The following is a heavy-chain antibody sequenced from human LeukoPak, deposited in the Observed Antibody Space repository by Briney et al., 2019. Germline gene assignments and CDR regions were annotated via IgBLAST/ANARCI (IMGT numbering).Heavy chain of an antibody. Sequence: PGGSLRLSCAASGFTFSSYGMHWVRQAPGKGLEWVAVIWYDGSNKYYADSVKGRFTISRDNSKNTLYLQMNSLRAEDTAVYYWAKAPRGGGSMVVTSFDYWGQGTLVAVSS. CDR3: AKAPRGGGSMVVTSFDY. CDR1: GFTFSSYG. V-gene: IGHV3-33*06. D-gene: IGHD4/OR15-4a*01. J-gene: IGHJ4*02. CDR2: IWYDGSNK.